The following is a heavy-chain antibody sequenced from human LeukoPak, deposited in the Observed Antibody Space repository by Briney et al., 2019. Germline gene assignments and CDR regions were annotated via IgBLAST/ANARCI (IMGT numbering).Heavy chain of an antibody. CDR2: ILYDGSNK. CDR1: GFTFSSYG. D-gene: IGHD3-9*01. CDR3: AQDSVLYDILTGYVYYFDY. Sequence: PGGSLRLSCAASGFTFSSYGMHWVRQAPGKGLEWVAFILYDGSNKHYADSVKGRFTISRDNSKNTLYLQMNSLRAEDTAVYYCAQDSVLYDILTGYVYYFDYWGQGTLVTVSS. V-gene: IGHV3-30*02. J-gene: IGHJ4*02.